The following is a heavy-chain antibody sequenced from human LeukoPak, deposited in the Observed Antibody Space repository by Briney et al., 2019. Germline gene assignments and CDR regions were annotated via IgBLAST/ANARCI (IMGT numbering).Heavy chain of an antibody. CDR2: ISSGGDII. J-gene: IGHJ6*03. V-gene: IGHV3-11*04. D-gene: IGHD3-3*01. CDR3: ARDSYYDFWSGFSQTLSPYYYYMDV. Sequence: GGSLRLSCAASGFTFTDHYMSWVRQAPGKGLEWVSYISSGGDIIYYADSVKGRFTISRDNAKSSLYLQMNSLRAEDTAVYYCARDSYYDFWSGFSQTLSPYYYYMDVWGKGTTVTVSS. CDR1: GFTFTDHY.